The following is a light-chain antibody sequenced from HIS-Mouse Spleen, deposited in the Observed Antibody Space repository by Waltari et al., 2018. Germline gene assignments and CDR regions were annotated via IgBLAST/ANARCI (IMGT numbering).Light chain of an antibody. Sequence: QSALTQPRSVSGSPGQSVTISCTGTSSAVGGYNYVSWYQQHQGKAPKLMIYDVSKRPSGVPDRFSGSKSGNTASLTISGLQAEDEADYYCCSYAGSYTFVFGGGTKLTVL. J-gene: IGLJ2*01. CDR1: SSAVGGYNY. CDR3: CSYAGSYTFV. V-gene: IGLV2-11*01. CDR2: DVS.